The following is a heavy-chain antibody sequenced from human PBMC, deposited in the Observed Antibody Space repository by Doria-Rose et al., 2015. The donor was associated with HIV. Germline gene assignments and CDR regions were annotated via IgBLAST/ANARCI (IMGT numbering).Heavy chain of an antibody. Sequence: ESGPVLVKPTETLTLTCTVSGVSLSSPGMGVSWIRQPPGKALEWLANIFSDDERSYKTSLKSRLTISRDTSKSQVVLTMADMDPVDTATYYCARIKSSRWYHKYYVDFWGQGTLVIVSA. CDR3: ARIKSSRWYHKYYVDF. V-gene: IGHV2-26*01. D-gene: IGHD6-13*01. CDR2: IFSDDER. CDR1: GVSLSSPGMG. J-gene: IGHJ4*02.